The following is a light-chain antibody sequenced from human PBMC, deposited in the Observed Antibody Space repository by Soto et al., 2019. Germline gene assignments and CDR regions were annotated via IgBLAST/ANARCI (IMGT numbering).Light chain of an antibody. CDR1: SSDVGGYNY. V-gene: IGLV2-14*01. J-gene: IGLJ1*01. Sequence: QSVLTQPASVSGSPGQSITISCTGTSSDVGGYNYVSWYQQHPGKAPKPMIYDVSNRPSGVSNRFSGSKSGNTASLTISGLQAEDEADYYCSSYTSSSTNVFGTGTKLTFL. CDR2: DVS. CDR3: SSYTSSSTNV.